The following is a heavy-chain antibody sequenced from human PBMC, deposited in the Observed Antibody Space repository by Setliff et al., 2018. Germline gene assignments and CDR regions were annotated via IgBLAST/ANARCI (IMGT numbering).Heavy chain of an antibody. Sequence: SETLSLTCTVSGGSISTYYWSWIRQPPGKGLGWIGYVYYSGIANYSPSLKSRLTISVDTSKNQFSLKLRSVTAADMAVYYCARGGTFRYFDYWGQGTPVTVSS. CDR1: GGSISTYY. D-gene: IGHD1-26*01. CDR2: VYYSGIA. CDR3: ARGGTFRYFDY. V-gene: IGHV4-59*01. J-gene: IGHJ4*02.